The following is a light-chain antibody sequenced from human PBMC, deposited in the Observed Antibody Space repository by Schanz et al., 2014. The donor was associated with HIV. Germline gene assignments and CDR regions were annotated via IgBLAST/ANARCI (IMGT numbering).Light chain of an antibody. J-gene: IGKJ1*01. CDR3: QQRINWPRT. CDR1: QSVSSY. V-gene: IGKV3-11*01. Sequence: EILLTQSPATLSLSPGERATLSCRASQSVSSYLAWYQQKPGLAPRLLIYDVSNRATDIPARFSGSGSGTDFTLTISSLEPEDFAVYYCQQRINWPRTFGQGTKVEIK. CDR2: DVS.